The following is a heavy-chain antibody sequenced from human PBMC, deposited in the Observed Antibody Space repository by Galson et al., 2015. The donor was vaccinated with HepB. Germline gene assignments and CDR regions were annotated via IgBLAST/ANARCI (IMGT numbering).Heavy chain of an antibody. Sequence: SLRLSCAASGFDFSDSYMSWIRQAPGQGLQWLAYISTDGTYIDYTDSVKGRFTVSRDNAKNSLHLQINNLRGEDTAFYYCVGHKYDGTSGPTDKWGQGTLVTVSS. CDR3: VGHKYDGTSGPTDK. J-gene: IGHJ4*02. D-gene: IGHD1-14*01. CDR1: GFDFSDSY. CDR2: ISTDGTYI. V-gene: IGHV3-11*06.